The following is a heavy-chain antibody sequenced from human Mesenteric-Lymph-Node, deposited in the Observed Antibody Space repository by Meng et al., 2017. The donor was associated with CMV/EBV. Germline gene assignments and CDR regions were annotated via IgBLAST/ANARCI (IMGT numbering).Heavy chain of an antibody. CDR2: INPNSGGT. D-gene: IGHD3-3*01. Sequence: ASVKVSCKTSGYTFTGYYMHWVRQAPGQGLEWMGWINPNSGGTKYAQNFQGRVTMTRDTSISTAYMELRSLRSDDTAVYYCARDRTIFGVGPYDYWGQGTLVTVSS. V-gene: IGHV1-2*02. CDR3: ARDRTIFGVGPYDY. CDR1: GYTFTGYY. J-gene: IGHJ4*02.